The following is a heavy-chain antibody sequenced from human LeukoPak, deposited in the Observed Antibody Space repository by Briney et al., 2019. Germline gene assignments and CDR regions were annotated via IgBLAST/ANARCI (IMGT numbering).Heavy chain of an antibody. CDR3: ATTLIRVLGYFDY. CDR1: GFTFSSYA. V-gene: IGHV3-23*01. J-gene: IGHJ4*02. D-gene: IGHD3-16*01. CDR2: ISVSGGST. Sequence: GGSLRLSCAASGFTFSSYAMSWVRQAPGKGLGWVSAISVSGGSTYYADSVKGRFTISRDNSKNTLYLQMNSLRAEDTAVYYCATTLIRVLGYFDYWGQGTLVTVSS.